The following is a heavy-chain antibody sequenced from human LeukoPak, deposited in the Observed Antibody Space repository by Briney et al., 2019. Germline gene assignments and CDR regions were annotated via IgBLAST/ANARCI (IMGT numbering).Heavy chain of an antibody. CDR1: GGSFSGYY. CDR2: INHSGST. J-gene: IGHJ4*02. Sequence: SETLSLTCAVYGGSFSGYYWSWIRQPPGKGLEWIGEINHSGSTNYNPSLKSRVTISVDTSKNQFSLKLSSVTAADTAVYYCARGRLYSPFDYWGQGTLVTVSS. CDR3: ARGRLYSPFDY. V-gene: IGHV4-34*01. D-gene: IGHD5-18*01.